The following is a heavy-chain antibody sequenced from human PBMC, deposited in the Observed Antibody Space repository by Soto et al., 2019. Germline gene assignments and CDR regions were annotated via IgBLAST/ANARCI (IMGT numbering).Heavy chain of an antibody. D-gene: IGHD4-17*01. J-gene: IGHJ4*02. CDR1: GFSLRTSGVG. Sequence: QITLKESGPPLVKPTQTLTLTCTFSGFSLRTSGVGVGWIRQPPGKALEWLALIYWYDGKRYSPSLKSRLSSTKDHYNSQVVLRIPIVDPVDTASYYYAHMTTGSFDFDFWGQGTLVTVSS. CDR2: IYWYDGK. CDR3: AHMTTGSFDFDF. V-gene: IGHV2-5*01.